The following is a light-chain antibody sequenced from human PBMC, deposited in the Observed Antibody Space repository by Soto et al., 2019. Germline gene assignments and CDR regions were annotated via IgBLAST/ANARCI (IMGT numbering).Light chain of an antibody. CDR3: QQNYKLPPWT. CDR1: QSISTY. Sequence: DIQMTQSPPSLSASVGDTITITCRASQSISTYLDWYQVTPGKAPKVLIYAASTLQAGAPSRFSGSGSGTDSTLTINRLQPEDFATYYHQQNYKLPPWTFGQGIKVEIK. J-gene: IGKJ1*01. V-gene: IGKV1-39*01. CDR2: AAS.